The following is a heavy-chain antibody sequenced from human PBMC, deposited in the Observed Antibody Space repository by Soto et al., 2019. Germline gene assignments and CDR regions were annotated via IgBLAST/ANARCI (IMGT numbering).Heavy chain of an antibody. CDR1: GYTFTIYG. V-gene: IGHV1-18*01. J-gene: IGHJ4*02. D-gene: IGHD3-22*01. CDR2: ISAYNGNT. Sequence: ASLKVSCKASGYTFTIYGISWVRQAPGQGLEWMGWISAYNGNTNYAQKLQGRVTMTTDTSTSTAYMELRSLRSDDTAVYYCVYIYECVNSGYLMLENWGQGTLVTVSS. CDR3: VYIYECVNSGYLMLEN.